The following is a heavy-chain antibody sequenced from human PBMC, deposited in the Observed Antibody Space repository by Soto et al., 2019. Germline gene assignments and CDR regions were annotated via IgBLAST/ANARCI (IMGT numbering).Heavy chain of an antibody. CDR1: GGSMSGYY. J-gene: IGHJ4*02. CDR3: ARSGHSFGGVV. CDR2: IFYTGST. D-gene: IGHD3-16*01. Sequence: SETRSLTCTVSGGSMSGYYCIWIRQPPGKGLEYIGYIFYTGSTSYNASLTGRVAISLDTPNNQISLKLKSVTAADTAVYYCARSGHSFGGVVWGQGILVTVSS. V-gene: IGHV4-59*01.